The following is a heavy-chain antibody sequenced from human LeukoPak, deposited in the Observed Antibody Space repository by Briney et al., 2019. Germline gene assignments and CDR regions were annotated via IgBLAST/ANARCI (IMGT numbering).Heavy chain of an antibody. V-gene: IGHV1-69*04. J-gene: IGHJ6*03. Sequence: SVKVSCQASGGTFSSYAISWVREAPGQGLEWMGRIIPILGIANYAQKFQGRVTITADKSTSTAYMELSSLRSEDTAVYYCARTGSIRCGGSCYSRYYYMDVWGKGTTVTVSS. D-gene: IGHD2-15*01. CDR2: IIPILGIA. CDR1: GGTFSSYA. CDR3: ARTGSIRCGGSCYSRYYYMDV.